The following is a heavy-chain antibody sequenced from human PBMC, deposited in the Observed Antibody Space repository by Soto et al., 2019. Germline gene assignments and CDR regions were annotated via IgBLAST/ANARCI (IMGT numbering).Heavy chain of an antibody. J-gene: IGHJ4*01. Sequence: GGSLRLSCAASGFTFSSYAMSWVRQAPGKGLEWVSAISGSGGSTYYADSVKGRFTISRDNSKNTLYLQMNSLRAEDTALYYCAKDVVDRGISYWGQGTLVTVSS. CDR1: GFTFSSYA. CDR2: ISGSGGST. CDR3: AKDVVDRGISY. D-gene: IGHD1-20*01. V-gene: IGHV3-23*01.